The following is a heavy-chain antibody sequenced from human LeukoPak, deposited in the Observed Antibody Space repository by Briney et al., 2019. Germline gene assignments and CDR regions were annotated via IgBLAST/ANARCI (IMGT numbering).Heavy chain of an antibody. J-gene: IGHJ3*02. CDR1: GFTFSSYS. CDR3: ARDTPYYDILTGYYNRGAFDI. D-gene: IGHD3-9*01. Sequence: GGSLRLSCAASGFTFSSYSMNWVRQAPGKGLEWVSSISSSSSYIYYADSVKGRFTISRDNAKNSLYLQMNSLRAEDTAVYYCARDTPYYDILTGYYNRGAFDIWGQGTMVTVSS. V-gene: IGHV3-21*01. CDR2: ISSSSSYI.